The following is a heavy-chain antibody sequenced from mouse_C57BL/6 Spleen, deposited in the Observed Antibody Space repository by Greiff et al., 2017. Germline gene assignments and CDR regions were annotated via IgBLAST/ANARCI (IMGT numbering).Heavy chain of an antibody. J-gene: IGHJ2*01. V-gene: IGHV1-76*01. CDR2: IYPGSGNT. Sequence: QVHVKQSGAELVRPGASVQLSCKASGYTFTAYYINWVKQRPGQGLEWIARIYPGSGNTYYNEKFKGKATLTAAKSSSTAYMQLSSLTSEDSAVYFCARGDDDRGYLDYWGQGTTLTVSS. CDR3: ARGDDDRGYLDY. CDR1: GYTFTAYY. D-gene: IGHD2-3*01.